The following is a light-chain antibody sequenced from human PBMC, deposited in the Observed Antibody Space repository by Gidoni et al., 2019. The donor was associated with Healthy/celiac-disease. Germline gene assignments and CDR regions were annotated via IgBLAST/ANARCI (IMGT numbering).Light chain of an antibody. CDR1: TSSSSY. J-gene: IGKJ1*01. V-gene: IGKV1-39*01. CDR2: AAS. Sequence: DIQMTQSPSSLSASVGDRVTITCRASTSSSSYVNWYQQKPGKAPKRLIYAASSLQSGVPARFSGSGSVTDFTLTISSLQPEDFATYYCQQSYSTPRWTFGQGTKVEIK. CDR3: QQSYSTPRWT.